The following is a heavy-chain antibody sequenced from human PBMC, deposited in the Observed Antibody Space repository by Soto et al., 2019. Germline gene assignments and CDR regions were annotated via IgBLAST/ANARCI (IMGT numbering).Heavy chain of an antibody. J-gene: IGHJ5*02. CDR2: INSDGSST. CDR1: GFTFSSYW. V-gene: IGHV3-74*01. Sequence: PGGSLRLSCAASGFTFSSYWMHWVRQAPGKGLVWVSRINSDGSSTSYADSVKGRFTISRDNAKNTLYLQMNSLRAEDTAVYYCARDQEDEYCSGGSCYGGNWFDPWGQGTLVTVSS. CDR3: ARDQEDEYCSGGSCYGGNWFDP. D-gene: IGHD2-15*01.